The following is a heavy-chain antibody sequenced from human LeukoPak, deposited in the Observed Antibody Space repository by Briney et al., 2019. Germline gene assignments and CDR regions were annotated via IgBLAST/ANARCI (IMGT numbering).Heavy chain of an antibody. J-gene: IGHJ4*02. V-gene: IGHV1-69*05. CDR1: GYTFTSYA. D-gene: IGHD3-22*01. Sequence: SVKVSCKASGYTFTSYAISWVRQAPGQGLEWMGRIIPIFGTANYAQKFQGRVTITTDESTSTAYMELSSLRSEDTAVYYCARDRYDSSGYYPRPGDYWGQGTLVTVSS. CDR3: ARDRYDSSGYYPRPGDY. CDR2: IIPIFGTA.